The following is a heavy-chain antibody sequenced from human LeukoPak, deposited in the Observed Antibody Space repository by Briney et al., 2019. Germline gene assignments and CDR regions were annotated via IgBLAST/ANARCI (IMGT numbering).Heavy chain of an antibody. Sequence: ASVKVSCKASGYTFTSYDINWVRQATGQGLEWMGWMNPSSGNTGYAQKFQGRVTMTRNTSISTAYMELSSLRSEDTAVYYCARVRLMGNWFDPWGQGTLVTVSS. J-gene: IGHJ5*02. CDR3: ARVRLMGNWFDP. D-gene: IGHD3-16*01. CDR1: GYTFTSYD. V-gene: IGHV1-8*01. CDR2: MNPSSGNT.